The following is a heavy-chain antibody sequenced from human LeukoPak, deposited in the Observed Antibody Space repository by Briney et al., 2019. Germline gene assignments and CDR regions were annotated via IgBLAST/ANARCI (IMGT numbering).Heavy chain of an antibody. CDR2: ISAYNGNT. D-gene: IGHD2-8*01. V-gene: IGHV1-18*01. CDR1: GYTFTSYG. CDR3: AREVDVDSIVPSDY. J-gene: IGHJ4*02. Sequence: GASVKVSCKASGYTFTSYGISWVRQAPGQGLEWMGWISAYNGNTNYAQKLQSRVTMTTDTSTSTAYMELRSLRSDDTAVYYCAREVDVDSIVPSDYWGQGTLVTVSS.